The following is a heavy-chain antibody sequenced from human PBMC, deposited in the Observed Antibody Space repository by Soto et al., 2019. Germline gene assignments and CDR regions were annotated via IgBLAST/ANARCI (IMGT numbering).Heavy chain of an antibody. V-gene: IGHV3-48*02. CDR1: GFTFSSYS. CDR2: ISSSSSTI. D-gene: IGHD3-22*01. Sequence: GGSLRLSCAASGFTFSSYSMNWVRQAPGKGLEWVSYISSSSSTIYYADSVKGRFTISRDNAKNSLYLQMNSLRDEDTAVYYCARDPPSSNYDSSGYYPEYFQHWGQGTLVTVSS. CDR3: ARDPPSSNYDSSGYYPEYFQH. J-gene: IGHJ1*01.